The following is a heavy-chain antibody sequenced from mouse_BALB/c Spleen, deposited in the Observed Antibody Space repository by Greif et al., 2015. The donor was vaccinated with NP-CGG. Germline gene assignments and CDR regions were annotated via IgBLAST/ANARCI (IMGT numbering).Heavy chain of an antibody. CDR2: ISSGGSYT. D-gene: IGHD1-2*01. CDR1: GFTFSSYT. Sequence: EVQRVESGGGLVKPGGSLKLSCAASGFTFSSYTMSWVRQTPEKRLEWVATISSGGSYTYYPDSVKGRFTISRDNAKNTLYLQMSSLKSEDTAMYYCTRDRGRITTGPLYAMDYWGQGTSVTVSS. V-gene: IGHV5-6-4*01. J-gene: IGHJ4*01. CDR3: TRDRGRITTGPLYAMDY.